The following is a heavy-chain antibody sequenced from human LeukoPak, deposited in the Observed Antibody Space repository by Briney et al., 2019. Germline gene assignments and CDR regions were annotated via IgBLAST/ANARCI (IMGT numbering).Heavy chain of an antibody. V-gene: IGHV4-4*02. CDR2: MYLSGTT. D-gene: IGHD3-22*01. J-gene: IGHJ4*02. CDR3: AGLVGRYSSGLYYYFDY. CDR1: GDSINSLDL. Sequence: SETLSLTCTVSGDSINSLDLWSWVRQPPGKGLEWIGEMYLSGTTHSNPSVKSRVTISIDKSKNQFFLNLSSVTAADTAVYYCAGLVGRYSSGLYYYFDYWGQGTLVTVSS.